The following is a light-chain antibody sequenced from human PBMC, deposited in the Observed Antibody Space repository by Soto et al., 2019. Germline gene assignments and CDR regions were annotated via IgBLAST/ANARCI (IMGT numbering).Light chain of an antibody. CDR1: QSISSW. J-gene: IGKJ1*01. CDR2: DAY. Sequence: DIQMTQSPSTLSASVGDRVTITCRASQSISSWLAWYQQKPGKAPKVLIYDAYSLESGVPSRLSGSGSGTEFTLTITSLQPDDFATYYCQQYNSYSTFGQGTKVDIK. V-gene: IGKV1-5*01. CDR3: QQYNSYST.